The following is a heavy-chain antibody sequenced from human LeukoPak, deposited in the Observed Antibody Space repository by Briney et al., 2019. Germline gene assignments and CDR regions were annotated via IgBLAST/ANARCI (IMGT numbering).Heavy chain of an antibody. D-gene: IGHD1-26*01. CDR3: ASLSGSYDRFDY. CDR1: GGSISSGSYY. V-gene: IGHV4-61*02. CDR2: IYISGST. J-gene: IGHJ4*02. Sequence: SETLSLTCTVSGGSISSGSYYWSWIRQPAGKGLEWIGRIYISGSTNYNPSLKSRVTISVDTSKNQFSLKLSSVTAADTAVYYCASLSGSYDRFDYWGQGTLVTVSS.